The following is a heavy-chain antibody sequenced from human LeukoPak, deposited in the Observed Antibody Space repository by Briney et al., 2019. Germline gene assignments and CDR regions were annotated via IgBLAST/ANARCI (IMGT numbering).Heavy chain of an antibody. V-gene: IGHV4-34*01. D-gene: IGHD3-3*01. Sequence: PLETLSLTCAVYGGSFSGYYWSWIRQPPGKGLERIGVINHSGSTNYNPSLKSRVTISVDTSKNQFSLKLSSVTAADTAVYYCASIREWPTFDYWGQGTLVTVSS. CDR2: INHSGST. CDR1: GGSFSGYY. CDR3: ASIREWPTFDY. J-gene: IGHJ4*02.